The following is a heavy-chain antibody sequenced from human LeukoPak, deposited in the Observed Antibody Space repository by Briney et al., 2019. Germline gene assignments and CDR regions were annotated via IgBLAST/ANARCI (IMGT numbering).Heavy chain of an antibody. J-gene: IGHJ4*02. Sequence: SETLSLTCTVSGGSISSYYWSWIRQPPGKGLEWVGYIYYKGNTKYNASLKSRVTISVDTSKNQFSLKLSSVTAADTAIYYCAKHYMGSSYNRALDYWGQGTLVTVSS. V-gene: IGHV4-59*08. CDR2: IYYKGNT. D-gene: IGHD3-10*01. CDR3: AKHYMGSSYNRALDY. CDR1: GGSISSYY.